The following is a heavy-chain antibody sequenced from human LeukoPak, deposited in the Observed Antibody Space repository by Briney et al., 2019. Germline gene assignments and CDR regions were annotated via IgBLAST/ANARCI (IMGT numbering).Heavy chain of an antibody. CDR1: GSTFSSYG. CDR2: ISYDGSNK. Sequence: GGSLRLSCAASGSTFSSYGMHWVRQAPGKGLEWVAVISYDGSNKYYADSVKGRFTISRDNSKNTLYLQMNSLRAEDTAVYYCATMVREGVDYWGQGTLVTVSS. V-gene: IGHV3-30*03. J-gene: IGHJ4*02. CDR3: ATMVREGVDY. D-gene: IGHD3-10*01.